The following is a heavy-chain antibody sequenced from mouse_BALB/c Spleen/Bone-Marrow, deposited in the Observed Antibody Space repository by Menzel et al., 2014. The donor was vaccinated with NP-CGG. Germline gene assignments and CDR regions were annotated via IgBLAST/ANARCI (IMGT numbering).Heavy chain of an antibody. D-gene: IGHD5-2*01. V-gene: IGHV5-9-3*01. J-gene: IGHJ4*01. Sequence: EVQVVESGGGLVNPGGSLKLPCTTSGFTFSDYAMSWVRQTPEKRLEWVVTVSSGGRYTYFSDSVKGRFTISRDNAKNTLYLQMTSLRSEDTAMYYCARSGREYALDYWGQGTSVTVSS. CDR1: GFTFSDYA. CDR3: ARSGREYALDY. CDR2: VSSGGRYT.